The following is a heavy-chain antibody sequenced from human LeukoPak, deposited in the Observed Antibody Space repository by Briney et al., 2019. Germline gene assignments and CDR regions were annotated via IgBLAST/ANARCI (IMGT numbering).Heavy chain of an antibody. D-gene: IGHD3-22*01. Sequence: ASVKVSCKASGYTFSGYYMHWVRQAPGQGLEWMGWINPNSGDTHYAQRFQGRVTMTWDTSISTAYMELSRLRSDDTAVYYCARDQGYDSSGYYFDYWGQGTLVTVSS. V-gene: IGHV1-2*02. J-gene: IGHJ4*02. CDR1: GYTFSGYY. CDR2: INPNSGDT. CDR3: ARDQGYDSSGYYFDY.